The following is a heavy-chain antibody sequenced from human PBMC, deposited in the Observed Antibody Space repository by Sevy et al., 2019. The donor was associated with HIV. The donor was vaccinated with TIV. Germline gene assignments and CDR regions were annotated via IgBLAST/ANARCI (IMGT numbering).Heavy chain of an antibody. CDR3: ARVKDYGDYGAFDI. CDR2: ISSSSSYI. Sequence: GGSLRLSCAGSGFTFNSHTMNWVRQAPGKGLEWVSSISSSSSYIYYGDSVKGRFTISRDNAKSALFLQMNSLRAEDTAIYFCARVKDYGDYGAFDIWGQGTMVTGSS. D-gene: IGHD4-17*01. CDR1: GFTFNSHT. J-gene: IGHJ3*02. V-gene: IGHV3-21*01.